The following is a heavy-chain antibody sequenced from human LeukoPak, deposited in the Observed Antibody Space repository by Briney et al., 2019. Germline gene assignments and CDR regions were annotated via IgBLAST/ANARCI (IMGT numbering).Heavy chain of an antibody. CDR3: AKGNFESSGYYSNYFDY. Sequence: GGSLRLYCAVSGFTFSSYTMSWVRQVPGKGLSWVSHISGSGGTTHYADSVKGRFTISRDNSKNTLYLQMNSLRAEDTAVYYCAKGNFESSGYYSNYFDYWGQGTLVTVSS. J-gene: IGHJ4*02. CDR1: GFTFSSYT. CDR2: ISGSGGTT. D-gene: IGHD3-22*01. V-gene: IGHV3-23*01.